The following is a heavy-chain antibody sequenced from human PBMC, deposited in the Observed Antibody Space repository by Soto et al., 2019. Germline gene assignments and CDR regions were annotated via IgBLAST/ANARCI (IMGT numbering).Heavy chain of an antibody. D-gene: IGHD6-19*01. V-gene: IGHV3-30-3*01. CDR2: ISYDGSNK. J-gene: IGHJ4*02. Sequence: GGSLRLSCAASGFTFSSYAMHWVRQAPGKGLEWVAVISYDGSNKYYADSVKGRFTISRDNSKNTLYLQMNSLRAEDTAVYYCARSPYSSGWYLSDYWGQGTLVTVSS. CDR3: ARSPYSSGWYLSDY. CDR1: GFTFSSYA.